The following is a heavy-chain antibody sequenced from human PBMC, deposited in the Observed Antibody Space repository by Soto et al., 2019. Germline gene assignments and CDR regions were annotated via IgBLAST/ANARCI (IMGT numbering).Heavy chain of an antibody. D-gene: IGHD3-3*01. V-gene: IGHV1-18*01. CDR3: AREAPSYPYDFWSGYPSKKYYFDY. J-gene: IGHJ4*02. CDR2: ISAYNGNT. CDR1: GYTFTSYG. Sequence: ASVKVSCTASGYTFTSYGSSWVRQAPGQGLEWMGWISAYNGNTNYAQKLQGRVTMTTDTSTSTAYMELRSLRSDDTAVYYCAREAPSYPYDFWSGYPSKKYYFDYWGQGTLVTVSS.